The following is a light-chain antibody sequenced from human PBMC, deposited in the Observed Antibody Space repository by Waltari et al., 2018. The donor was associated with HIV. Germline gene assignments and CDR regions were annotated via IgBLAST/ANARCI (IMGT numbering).Light chain of an antibody. Sequence: QSVLTQPPSVSGAPGQRVTVSCTGGSSNIGAGYSVHWYQQLPGAVPKLVILGTTNRPSGVPARFSGSQSGASAFLAITGLQAADEADYFCQSYDSSLNIWVFGGGTKVTVL. CDR2: GTT. J-gene: IGLJ3*02. CDR1: SSNIGAGYS. V-gene: IGLV1-40*01. CDR3: QSYDSSLNIWV.